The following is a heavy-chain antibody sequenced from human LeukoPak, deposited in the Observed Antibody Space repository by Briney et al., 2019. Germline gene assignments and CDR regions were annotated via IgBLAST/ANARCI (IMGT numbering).Heavy chain of an antibody. V-gene: IGHV4-59*01. D-gene: IGHD2-15*01. CDR1: GGSISSYY. Sequence: SETLSLTCTVSGGSISSYYWSWIRQPPGKGLEWIGYIYYSGSTNYNPSLTSRVTISVDTSKNQFSLKLSSVTAADTAVYYCARDGYCSGGSCYSGYFDYWGQGTLVTVSS. J-gene: IGHJ4*02. CDR3: ARDGYCSGGSCYSGYFDY. CDR2: IYYSGST.